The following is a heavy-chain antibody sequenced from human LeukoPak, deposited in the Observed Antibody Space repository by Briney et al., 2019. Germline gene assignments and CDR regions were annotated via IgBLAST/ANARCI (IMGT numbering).Heavy chain of an antibody. CDR1: GGSISSYY. J-gene: IGHJ4*02. Sequence: PLETLSLTCTVSGGSISSYYWSWIRQPPGKGLEWIGYIYYSGSTNYNPSLKSRVTISVDTSKNQFSLKLSSVTAADTAVYYCARSSGWYYFEYWGQGTLVTVSS. V-gene: IGHV4-59*01. D-gene: IGHD6-19*01. CDR3: ARSSGWYYFEY. CDR2: IYYSGST.